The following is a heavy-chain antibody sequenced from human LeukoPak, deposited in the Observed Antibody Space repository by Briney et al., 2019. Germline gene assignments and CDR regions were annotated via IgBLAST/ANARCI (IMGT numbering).Heavy chain of an antibody. CDR3: ARVPPGKGAFDI. CDR2: INPNSAGT. V-gene: IGHV1-2*02. CDR1: GYTLIAYN. J-gene: IGHJ3*02. Sequence: AAVKDSSMASGYTLIAYNMYWVCQALGEGGGWMGWINPNSAGTTYAQKFQGSVTMTKDTSISTPYMELSRLRADDTAVYYCARVPPGKGAFDIWGQGTLVTVSS.